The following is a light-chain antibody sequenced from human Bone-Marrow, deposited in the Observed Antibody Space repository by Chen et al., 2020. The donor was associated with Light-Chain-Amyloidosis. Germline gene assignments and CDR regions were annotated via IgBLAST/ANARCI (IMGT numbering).Light chain of an antibody. CDR1: KTNIGADND. CDR3: QSYDSSLSGYVV. J-gene: IGLJ2*01. V-gene: IGLV1-40*01. CDR2: GNS. Sequence: QSVLTQPPSVSGAPGQRVTISCTGSKTNIGADNDVYWYQQVPGTAPKLLIYGNSHRPSGVPDRFSGSKSGTSAFLAITGLQAEDEAEHYCQSYDSSLSGYVVFGGGTKLTVL.